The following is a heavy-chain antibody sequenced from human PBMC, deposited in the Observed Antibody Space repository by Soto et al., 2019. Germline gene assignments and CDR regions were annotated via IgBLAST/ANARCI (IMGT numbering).Heavy chain of an antibody. D-gene: IGHD3-10*01. CDR3: ARAGSNVVREVYNWSDH. CDR2: IYYSGST. CDR1: GDSIRGGGYY. Sequence: SETLSLTCTVSGDSIRGGGYYWNWIHQHPGKGLEWIGYIYYSGSTYYNPSLKSRVTISVETSKNRFSLTLTSVTAADTAVYYCARAGSNVVREVYNWSDHWGKGKMVTVSS. V-gene: IGHV4-31*03. J-gene: IGHJ5*02.